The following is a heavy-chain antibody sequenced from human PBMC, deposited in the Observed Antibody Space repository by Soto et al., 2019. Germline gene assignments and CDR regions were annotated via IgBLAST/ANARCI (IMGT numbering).Heavy chain of an antibody. D-gene: IGHD4-17*01. CDR2: ISGYGGST. CDR3: AKQRTTGTTSFDY. J-gene: IGHJ4*02. Sequence: EVQLLESGGGLVQPGGSLTVSCAASGFTFGAHPMSWVRLAPGKGLEWVSTISGYGGSTYYPDSLKGRFIISRDNSKDTLYLQINTLRAADTAIYFCAKQRTTGTTSFDYWGQGTVVTVSS. CDR1: GFTFGAHP. V-gene: IGHV3-23*01.